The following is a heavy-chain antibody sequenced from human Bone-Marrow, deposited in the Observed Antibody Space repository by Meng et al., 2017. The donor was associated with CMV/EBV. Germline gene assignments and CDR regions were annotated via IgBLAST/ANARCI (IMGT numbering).Heavy chain of an antibody. Sequence: GSLRLSCAVSGGSVRNINGWTWVRQPPGKGLEWIGSIYYSGSTYYNPSLKSRVTISVDTSKNQFSLKLSSVTAADTAVYYCASEFLRGYSSKGYGMDVWGQGTTVTVSS. CDR1: GGSVRNING. J-gene: IGHJ6*02. CDR2: IYYSGST. CDR3: ASEFLRGYSSKGYGMDV. D-gene: IGHD5-18*01. V-gene: IGHV4-4*02.